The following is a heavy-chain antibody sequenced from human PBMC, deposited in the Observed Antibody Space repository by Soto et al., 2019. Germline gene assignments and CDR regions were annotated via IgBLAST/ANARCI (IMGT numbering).Heavy chain of an antibody. D-gene: IGHD4-4*01. CDR2: IYPGDSDT. Sequence: PGESLRISCKGSGYSFTSYGSGWVRQMPGKGLEWMGIIYPGDSDTRYSPSFQGQVTISADKSISTAYLQWSSLKASDTAMYYCARLFPFVATVTTWLDPWGQGTLVTVSS. CDR1: GYSFTSYG. CDR3: ARLFPFVATVTTWLDP. J-gene: IGHJ5*02. V-gene: IGHV5-51*01.